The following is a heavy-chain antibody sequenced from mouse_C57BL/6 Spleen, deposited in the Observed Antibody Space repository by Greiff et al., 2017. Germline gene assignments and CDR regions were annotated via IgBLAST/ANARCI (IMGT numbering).Heavy chain of an antibody. CDR1: GYTFTSYW. CDR3: ARSRGCPGWYFDV. J-gene: IGHJ1*03. Sequence: VQLQQPGTELVKPGASVKLSCKASGYTFTSYWMHWVKQRPGQGLEWIGNINPSNGGTNYNEKFKSKATLTVDKSSSPTYMQLSSLTSEDSAVYYCARSRGCPGWYFDVWGTGTTVTVSS. CDR2: INPSNGGT. V-gene: IGHV1-53*01.